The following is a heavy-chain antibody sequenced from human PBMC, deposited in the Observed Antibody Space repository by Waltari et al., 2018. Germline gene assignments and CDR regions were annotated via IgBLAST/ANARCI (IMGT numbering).Heavy chain of an antibody. J-gene: IGHJ6*02. V-gene: IGHV1-3*01. D-gene: IGHD2-15*01. CDR3: ARAPCSGGSCYSSTGYYYGMDV. CDR2: INAGNGNT. Sequence: QVQLVQSGAEVKKPGASVKVSCKASGYTFTSYAMHWVRQAPGQRLEWMGWINAGNGNTKYSQKFHGRVTITRDTSASTAYMELSSLRSEDTAVYYCARAPCSGGSCYSSTGYYYGMDVWGQGTTVTVSS. CDR1: GYTFTSYA.